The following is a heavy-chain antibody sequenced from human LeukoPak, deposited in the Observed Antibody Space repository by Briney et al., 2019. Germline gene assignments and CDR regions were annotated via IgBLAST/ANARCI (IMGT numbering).Heavy chain of an antibody. V-gene: IGHV4-30-4*01. CDR1: GGSISSGDYY. Sequence: SETLSLTCTVSGGSISSGDYYWSWIRQSPGKGLEWIGYIYYSGTTYYNPSLKSRVTISLDTSKNQFSLKLSSVTAADTAVYYCARTYYYDSSANWFDPWGQGTLVTVSS. CDR3: ARTYYYDSSANWFDP. J-gene: IGHJ5*02. CDR2: IYYSGTT. D-gene: IGHD3-22*01.